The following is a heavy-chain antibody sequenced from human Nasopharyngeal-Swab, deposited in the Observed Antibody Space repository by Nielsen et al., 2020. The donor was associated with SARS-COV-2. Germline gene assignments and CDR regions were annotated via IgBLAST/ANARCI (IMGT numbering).Heavy chain of an antibody. CDR2: IYYTGSA. J-gene: IGHJ6*02. D-gene: IGHD3/OR15-3a*01. CDR3: ARWVPFRRGTGRPSFYYFGMDV. V-gene: IGHV4-59*01. CDR1: GDSIIPNY. Sequence: SETLSLTCTVSGDSIIPNYWSWIRQSPGKRLEWIGDIYYTGSADYSPSLRTRVTISVDRSKNRFSLELTSVTTADTAVYYCARWVPFRRGTGRPSFYYFGMDVWGQGTTVTVSS.